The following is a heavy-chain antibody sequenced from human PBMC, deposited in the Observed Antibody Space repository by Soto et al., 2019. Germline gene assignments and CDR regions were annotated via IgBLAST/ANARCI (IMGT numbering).Heavy chain of an antibody. Sequence: QVQLVQSGAEVKKPGSSVKVSCKASGGTFSSYTISWVRQAPGQGLEWMGRIIPILGIANYAQKFQGRVPITAAKTTSTRYRELGILRSEDADVHYCAIEYCGSTSGNMDYWGPGALVTVSS. V-gene: IGHV1-69*02. J-gene: IGHJ4*02. D-gene: IGHD2-2*02. CDR1: GGTFSSYT. CDR3: AIEYCGSTSGNMDY. CDR2: IIPILGIA.